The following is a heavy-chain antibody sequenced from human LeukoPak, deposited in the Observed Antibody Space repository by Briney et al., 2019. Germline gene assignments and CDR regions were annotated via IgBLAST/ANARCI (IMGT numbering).Heavy chain of an antibody. CDR1: GYTFTSYY. CDR3: ARSKGSSWPYYYYYYMGV. CDR2: INPSGGST. Sequence: ASVKVSCKASGYTFTSYYMHWVRQAPGQGREWMGIINPSGGSTSYAQKFQGRVTMTRDTSTSTVYMELSSLRSEDTAVYYCARSKGSSWPYYYYYYMGVWGKGTTVTVSS. D-gene: IGHD6-13*01. J-gene: IGHJ6*03. V-gene: IGHV1-46*01.